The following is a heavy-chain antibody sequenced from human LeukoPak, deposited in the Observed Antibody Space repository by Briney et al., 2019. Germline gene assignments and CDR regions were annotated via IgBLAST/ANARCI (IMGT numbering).Heavy chain of an antibody. D-gene: IGHD3-9*01. CDR1: NYSISGSSYF. V-gene: IGHV4-61*05. Sequence: SETLSLTCTVSNYSISGSSYFWGWIRQPPGKGLEWIGYIYYSGSTNYNPSLKSRVTISVDTSKNQFSLKLSSITAADTAVYYCARDAAEYGILTGYYLSGLSYFDSWGQGTLVTVSS. CDR2: IYYSGST. CDR3: ARDAAEYGILTGYYLSGLSYFDS. J-gene: IGHJ4*02.